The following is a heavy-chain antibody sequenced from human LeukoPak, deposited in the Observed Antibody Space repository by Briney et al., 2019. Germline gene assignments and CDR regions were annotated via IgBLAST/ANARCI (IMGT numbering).Heavy chain of an antibody. CDR2: ISGSSVSS. CDR1: GFAFSSYA. V-gene: IGHV3-23*01. D-gene: IGHD3-9*01. CDR3: AKEYYDILTGRFDY. Sequence: GGSLRLSCAASGFAFSSYAMSWVRQAPGQGLEWVSAISGSSVSSYHTDSVKGRFTISRDNSKNTVYLQMNSLRVGDTAVYFCAKEYYDILTGRFDYWGQGTLVTVSS. J-gene: IGHJ4*02.